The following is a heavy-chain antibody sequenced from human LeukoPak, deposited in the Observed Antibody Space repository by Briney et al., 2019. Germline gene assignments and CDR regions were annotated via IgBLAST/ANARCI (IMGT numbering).Heavy chain of an antibody. J-gene: IGHJ3*02. Sequence: SETLSLTCAVSGGSISSGAYSWSWIRQPPGKGLEWIGYIYHSGSTYYNPSLKSRVTMPVDTSKNQFSLKLSSVTAADTAVYYCARPYYDSSGYYHDAFDIWGQGTMVTVSS. V-gene: IGHV4-30-4*07. CDR1: GGSISSGAYS. D-gene: IGHD3-22*01. CDR2: IYHSGST. CDR3: ARPYYDSSGYYHDAFDI.